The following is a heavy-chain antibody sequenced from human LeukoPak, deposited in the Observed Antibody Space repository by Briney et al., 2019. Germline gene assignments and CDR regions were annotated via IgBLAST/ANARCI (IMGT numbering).Heavy chain of an antibody. V-gene: IGHV3-11*01. CDR2: IGSSGGSI. J-gene: IGHJ5*02. CDR1: GFTFNDYY. D-gene: IGHD3-9*01. CDR3: ARDYTGYFP. Sequence: GGSLRLSCAASGFTFNDYYMSWIRQAPGKGLEWISYIGSSGGSINYADSVKGRFTISRDNAKNSLYLQMNSLRAEDTAVYYCARDYTGYFPWGQGTLVIVSS.